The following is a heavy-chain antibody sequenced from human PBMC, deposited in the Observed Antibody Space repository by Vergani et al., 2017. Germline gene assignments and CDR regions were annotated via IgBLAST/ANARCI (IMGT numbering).Heavy chain of an antibody. CDR1: GGSFSGYY. CDR2: INHSGST. V-gene: IGHV4-34*01. J-gene: IGHJ6*02. CDR3: ARVGGITADYGMDV. D-gene: IGHD1-14*01. Sequence: QVQLQQWGAGLLKPSETLSLTCAVYGGSFSGYYWSWIRQPPGKGLEWIGEINHSGSTNYNPSLKSRVTISVDTSKNQFSLKLSSVTAADTAVYYCARVGGITADYGMDVWGQGTTVTGSS.